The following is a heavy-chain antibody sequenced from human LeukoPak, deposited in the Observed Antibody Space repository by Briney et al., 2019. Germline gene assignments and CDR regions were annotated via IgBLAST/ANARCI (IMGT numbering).Heavy chain of an antibody. J-gene: IGHJ4*02. V-gene: IGHV4-38-2*02. Sequence: SETLSLTCTVSDSSLTSTYYWAWFRQPPGKGLEWIATVFRLQTVRTFNNPSLESRVTMSLDPSQSQFSLNLTSVTAADTALYFCARVLHAPYLIDSWGQGTLVTVPS. CDR2: VFRLQTVRT. CDR1: DSSLTSTYY. CDR3: ARVLHAPYLIDS. D-gene: IGHD2-8*01.